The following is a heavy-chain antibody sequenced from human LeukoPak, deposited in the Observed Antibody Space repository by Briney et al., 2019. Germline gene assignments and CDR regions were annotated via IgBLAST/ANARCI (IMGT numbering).Heavy chain of an antibody. J-gene: IGHJ4*02. CDR1: GYTFTNHD. CDR3: ARNELYDILTGPVPYYFDY. D-gene: IGHD3-9*01. V-gene: IGHV1-69*04. CDR2: IIPILGIA. Sequence: ASVKVSCKASGYTFTNHDINWVRQAPGQGLEWMGRIIPILGIANYAQKFQGRVTITADKSTSTAYMELSSLRSEDTAVYYCARNELYDILTGPVPYYFDYWGQGTLVTVSS.